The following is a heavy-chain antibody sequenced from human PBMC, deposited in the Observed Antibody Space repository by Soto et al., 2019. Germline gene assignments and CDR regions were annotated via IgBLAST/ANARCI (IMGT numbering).Heavy chain of an antibody. V-gene: IGHV2-5*02. J-gene: IGHJ5*02. D-gene: IGHD3-10*01. CDR3: AHSHIWFGESPQFDP. CDR1: GFSLSTSGVG. CDR2: IYWDDDK. Sequence: SGATPGNPTQPLTLTCTFSGFSLSTSGVGVGWIRQPPGKALEWLALIYWDDDKRYSPSLKSRLTITKDTSKNQVVLTMTNMDPVDTASYYCAHSHIWFGESPQFDPWGQGTLVTVS.